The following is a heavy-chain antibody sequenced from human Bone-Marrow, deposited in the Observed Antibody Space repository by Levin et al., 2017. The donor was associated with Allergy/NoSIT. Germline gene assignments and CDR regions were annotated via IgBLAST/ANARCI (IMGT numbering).Heavy chain of an antibody. D-gene: IGHD3/OR15-3a*01. J-gene: IGHJ6*02. CDR1: GFTFSDYY. V-gene: IGHV3-11*01. CDR2: ISSSGSTI. CDR3: ARSAPPPLNFWTYYYGMDV. Sequence: GESLKISCAASGFTFSDYYMSWIRQAPGKGLEWVSYISSSGSTIYYADSVKGRFTISRDNAKNSLYLQMNSLRAEDTAVYYCARSAPPPLNFWTYYYGMDVWGQGTTVTVSS.